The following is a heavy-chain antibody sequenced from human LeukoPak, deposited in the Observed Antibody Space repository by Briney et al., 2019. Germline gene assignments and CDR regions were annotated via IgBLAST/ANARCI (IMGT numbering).Heavy chain of an antibody. CDR1: GYTFTSYD. CDR2: MNPNSGNT. Sequence: ASVTVSCKASGYTFTSYDINWVRQATGQGLEWMGWMNPNSGNTGYAQKFQGRVTMTRNTSISTAYMELSSLRSEDTAVYYCARVDSSSWYPGYWGQGTLVTVSS. D-gene: IGHD6-13*01. V-gene: IGHV1-8*01. CDR3: ARVDSSSWYPGY. J-gene: IGHJ4*02.